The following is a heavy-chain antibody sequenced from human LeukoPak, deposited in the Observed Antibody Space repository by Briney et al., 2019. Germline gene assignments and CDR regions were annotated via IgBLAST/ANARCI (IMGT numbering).Heavy chain of an antibody. CDR1: GGSISSYY. CDR2: IYTSGST. D-gene: IGHD6-6*01. CDR3: ARYLGIAARPYYYYYYMDV. J-gene: IGHJ6*03. V-gene: IGHV4-4*09. Sequence: SETLSLTCTVSGGSISSYYWSWIRQPPGKGLEWIGYIYTSGSTNYNPSLKSRVTISVDTSKNQFSLKLSSETAADTAVYYCARYLGIAARPYYYYYYMDVWGKGTTVTVSS.